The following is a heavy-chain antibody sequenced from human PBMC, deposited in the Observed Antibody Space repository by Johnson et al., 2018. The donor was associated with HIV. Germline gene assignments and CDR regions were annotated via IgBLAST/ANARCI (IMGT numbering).Heavy chain of an antibody. Sequence: VQLVESGGGVVQPGGSLRLSCAASGFTFSSYGMHWVRQAPGKGLEWVGRIKSKTDGGTTDYAAPVKGRFTISRDNSKNTLYLQMNSLRAEDTAVYYCPVVTDAFAIWGQGTMVTVSS. CDR2: IKSKTDGGTT. CDR1: GFTFSSYG. CDR3: PVVTDAFAI. D-gene: IGHD4-23*01. V-gene: IGHV3-15*01. J-gene: IGHJ3*02.